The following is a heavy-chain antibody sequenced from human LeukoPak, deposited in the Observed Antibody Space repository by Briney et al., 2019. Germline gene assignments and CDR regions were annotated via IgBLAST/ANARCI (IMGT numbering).Heavy chain of an antibody. J-gene: IGHJ5*02. V-gene: IGHV1-2*02. D-gene: IGHD2-2*01. CDR2: INPNSGGT. Sequence: ASVKVSCKASGYTFTDYYMHRVRQAPGQGLEWMGWINPNSGGTNNAQKFQGRVTMTRDTSISTAYMELSRLRSDDTAVYYCAREFDEEVPAAAIHYNLFDLWGQGTLVTVSS. CDR3: AREFDEEVPAAAIHYNLFDL. CDR1: GYTFTDYY.